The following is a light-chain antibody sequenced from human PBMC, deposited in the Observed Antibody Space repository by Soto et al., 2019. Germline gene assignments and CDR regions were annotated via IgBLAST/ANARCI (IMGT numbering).Light chain of an antibody. CDR3: QQHGSSPRT. CDR2: GAS. Sequence: EIVLTQSPGTLSLSPGERATLSCRASQSVSSSYLAWYQQKPGQAPRLLIYGASSRATGIPDGFSGSGSGTDFTLTISRLEPEDFAVYYCQQHGSSPRTFGQGTKVDIK. J-gene: IGKJ1*01. CDR1: QSVSSSY. V-gene: IGKV3-20*01.